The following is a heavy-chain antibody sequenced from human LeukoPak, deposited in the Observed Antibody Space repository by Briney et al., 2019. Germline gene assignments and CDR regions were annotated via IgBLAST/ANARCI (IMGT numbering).Heavy chain of an antibody. V-gene: IGHV3-30-3*01. CDR3: AREGYYGSGSPPSLYFDY. Sequence: GGSLRLSCAASGFTFRNYVIHWVRQAPGKGLEWVAVTSSDLNVKLYADSVKGRFTISRDNSRSTLYLQMNSLRPEGTAIYYCAREGYYGSGSPPSLYFDYWGQGTLVTVSS. CDR2: TSSDLNVK. J-gene: IGHJ4*02. D-gene: IGHD3-10*01. CDR1: GFTFRNYV.